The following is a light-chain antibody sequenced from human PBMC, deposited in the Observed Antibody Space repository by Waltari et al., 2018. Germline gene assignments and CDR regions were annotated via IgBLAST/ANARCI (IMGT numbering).Light chain of an antibody. CDR1: QSVSR. CDR3: QQYSYWPGT. V-gene: IGKV3-15*01. J-gene: IGKJ1*01. CDR2: DTT. Sequence: ETVMTQSPATLSVSPGERVTLSCRASQSVSRLPWYQQKPGQAPRLLVYDTTTRATGIPARFSGSGSGTEFALTISSLQADDFAVYCCQQYSYWPGTFGQGTKVEVK.